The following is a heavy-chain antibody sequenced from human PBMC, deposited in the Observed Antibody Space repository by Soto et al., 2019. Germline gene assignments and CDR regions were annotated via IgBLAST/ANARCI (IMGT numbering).Heavy chain of an antibody. CDR1: GGTFSNYW. V-gene: IGHV3-7*03. J-gene: IGHJ4*02. CDR3: AKVEGSGYCISTSCYFDY. Sequence: PGGSLRLSCAASGGTFSNYWMSWVRQAPGKGLEWVANIKQDGSDKYYVDSVKGRFTISRDNAKNSLYLQMNSLRAEDTAVYYCAKVEGSGYCISTSCYFDYWGQGT. CDR2: IKQDGSDK. D-gene: IGHD2-2*01.